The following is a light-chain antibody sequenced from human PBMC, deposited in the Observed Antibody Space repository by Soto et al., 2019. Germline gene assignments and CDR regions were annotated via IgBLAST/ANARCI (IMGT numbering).Light chain of an antibody. CDR1: QGISSW. J-gene: IGKJ4*01. CDR2: DAS. V-gene: IGKV3-11*01. Sequence: TQAPSSVSASVGDRVTITCRASQGISSWLAWYQQKPGQPPRLLIYDASIRATGIPARFSGSGSGTDFTLTISSLEPEDFALYFCQQRSSWAPTFGGGSKL. CDR3: QQRSSWAPT.